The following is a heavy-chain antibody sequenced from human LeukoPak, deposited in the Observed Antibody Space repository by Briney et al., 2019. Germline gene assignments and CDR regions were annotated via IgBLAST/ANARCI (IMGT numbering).Heavy chain of an antibody. D-gene: IGHD2-21*01. V-gene: IGHV3-7*01. Sequence: KVLEWFANINQDVTEKYYVDSVTGRFTISRHNPKNSLYLQMTSLRAEDTAVYYCTGAISDYWGQGTLVTVSS. CDR3: TGAISDY. CDR2: INQDVTEK. J-gene: IGHJ4*02.